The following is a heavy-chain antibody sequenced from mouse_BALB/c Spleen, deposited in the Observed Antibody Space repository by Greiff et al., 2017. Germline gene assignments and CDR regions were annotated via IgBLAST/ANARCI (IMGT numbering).Heavy chain of an antibody. CDR1: GFAFSSYD. V-gene: IGHV5-12-1*01. CDR2: ISSGGGST. D-gene: IGHD1-1*01. Sequence: EVNVVESGGGLVKPGGSLKLSCAASGFAFSSYDMSWVRQTPEKRLEWVAYISSGGGSTYYPDTVKGRFTISRDNAKNTLYLQMSSLKSEDTAMYYCARQGIYYYGSSSYWYFDVWGAGTTVTVSS. J-gene: IGHJ1*01. CDR3: ARQGIYYYGSSSYWYFDV.